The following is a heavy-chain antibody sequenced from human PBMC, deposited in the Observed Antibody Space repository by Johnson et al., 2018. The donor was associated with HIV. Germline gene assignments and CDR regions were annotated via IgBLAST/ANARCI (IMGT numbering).Heavy chain of an antibody. Sequence: VQLVESGGGVVQPGRSLRLSCAASVFTFSSYGMHWVRQAPGKGLEWVAFIRYDGSNKYYADSVKGRFTTSRENAKNSLYLQMNSLRAGDTAVYYCARRSIRSDGFDIWGQGTMVTVSS. CDR3: ARRSIRSDGFDI. V-gene: IGHV3-33*08. CDR1: VFTFSSYG. D-gene: IGHD4-11*01. CDR2: IRYDGSNK. J-gene: IGHJ3*02.